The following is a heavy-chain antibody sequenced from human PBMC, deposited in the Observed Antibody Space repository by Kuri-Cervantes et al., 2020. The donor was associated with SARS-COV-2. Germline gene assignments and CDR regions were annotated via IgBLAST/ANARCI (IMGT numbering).Heavy chain of an antibody. CDR3: ARHRYSTSSGIRELDH. CDR1: GGSVSSTDHY. J-gene: IGHJ4*02. V-gene: IGHV4-39*01. D-gene: IGHD6-6*01. CDR2: IFYSGRT. Sequence: SETLSLTCVVSGGSVSSTDHYWAWIRQPPGKGLEWIGGIFYSGRTYSNPSLTSRVTMSVDTSDNQFSLRLTSVTAADTAVYYCARHRYSTSSGIRELDHWGQGTLVTVSS.